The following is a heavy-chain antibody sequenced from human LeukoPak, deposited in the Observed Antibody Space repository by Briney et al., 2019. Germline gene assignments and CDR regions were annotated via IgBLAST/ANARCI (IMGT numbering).Heavy chain of an antibody. V-gene: IGHV4-59*08. CDR1: GDSINNYY. J-gene: IGHJ3*02. CDR2: IYYSGST. CDR3: ARHSGSYLHDAFDI. D-gene: IGHD1-26*01. Sequence: SETLSLTCTVSGDSINNYYWSWIRQPPGKGLEWIGYIYYSGSTNYNPSLKSRVTISVDTSKNQFSLKLSSVTAADTAAYYCARHSGSYLHDAFDIWGQGTMVTVSS.